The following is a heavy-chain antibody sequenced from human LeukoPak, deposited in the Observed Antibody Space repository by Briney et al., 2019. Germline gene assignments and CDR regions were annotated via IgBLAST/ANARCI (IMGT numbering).Heavy chain of an antibody. J-gene: IGHJ3*02. CDR1: GFTFSSYA. V-gene: IGHV3-30*01. Sequence: GRSLGLSCAASGFTFSSYAMHWVRQAPGKGLEWVAVISYDGSNKYYADSVKGRFTISRDNSKNTLYLQMNSLRAEDTAVYYCAVWYSSSSYAFDIWGQGTMVTVSS. CDR2: ISYDGSNK. CDR3: AVWYSSSSYAFDI. D-gene: IGHD6-6*01.